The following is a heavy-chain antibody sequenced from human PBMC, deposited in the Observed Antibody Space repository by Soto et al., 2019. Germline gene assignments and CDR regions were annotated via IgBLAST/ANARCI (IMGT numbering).Heavy chain of an antibody. CDR3: ARDFSGQLVRAYGMDV. CDR2: IWRSGNT. D-gene: IGHD6-6*01. V-gene: IGHV4-4*02. CDR1: GASISSSNW. Sequence: QVRLQESGPGLAKPSGTLSLTCAVSGASISSSNWWSWVRQTPGKGPEWIGQIWRSGNTNYNPSLKSRVTISIDKSKNEFFLNLTSVTAADTAVYYCARDFSGQLVRAYGMDVWGQGTTVSVSS. J-gene: IGHJ6*02.